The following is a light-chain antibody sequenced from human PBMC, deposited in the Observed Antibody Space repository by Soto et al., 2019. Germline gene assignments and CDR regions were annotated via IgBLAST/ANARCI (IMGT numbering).Light chain of an antibody. J-gene: IGKJ1*01. CDR2: GAS. V-gene: IGKV3-15*01. CDR1: QSVSSN. CDR3: QQYDNCPTT. Sequence: EIVLTQSPATLSVSPGERATLSCRASQSVSSNLGWYQQKPGQTPRLLIYGASTRASGIPARFSGSGSGTEFTLTISRLQSEDFAVYYCQQYDNCPTTFGEGTKGEI.